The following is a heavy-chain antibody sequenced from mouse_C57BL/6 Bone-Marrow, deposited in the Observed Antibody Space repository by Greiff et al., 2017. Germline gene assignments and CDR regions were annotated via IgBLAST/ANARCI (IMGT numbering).Heavy chain of an antibody. CDR3: TRSLIYYGTNY. D-gene: IGHD1-1*01. Sequence: EVKLVESGAGLVKPGASVKLSCTASGFNIKDYYIHWVKQRTEQGLEWIGRIDPEDGETKYAPTFQDKATITAATSSNTAYLQLSGLTSEDTAVYYCTRSLIYYGTNYWGQGNTLTVSS. J-gene: IGHJ2*01. V-gene: IGHV14-2*01. CDR2: IDPEDGET. CDR1: GFNIKDYY.